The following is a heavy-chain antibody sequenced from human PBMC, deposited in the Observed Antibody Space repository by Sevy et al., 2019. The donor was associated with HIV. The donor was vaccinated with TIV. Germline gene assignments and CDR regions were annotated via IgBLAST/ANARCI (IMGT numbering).Heavy chain of an antibody. CDR1: GYSFTSYW. D-gene: IGHD6-19*01. CDR3: ARPIAVAGHSLGTSYDAFDI. CDR2: IYPGDPDT. V-gene: IGHV5-51*01. J-gene: IGHJ3*02. Sequence: GESLKISCKGSGYSFTSYWIGWVRQMPGKGLEWMGIIYPGDPDTRYSPSFQGQVTISADKSISTAYLQWSSLKASDTAMYYCARPIAVAGHSLGTSYDAFDIWGQGTMVTVSS.